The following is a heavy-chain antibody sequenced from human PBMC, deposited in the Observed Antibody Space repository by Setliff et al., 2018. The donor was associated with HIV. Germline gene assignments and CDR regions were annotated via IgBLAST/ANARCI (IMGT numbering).Heavy chain of an antibody. CDR1: GGSMNNDR. D-gene: IGHD4-17*01. CDR3: ARDSVGGGDYEIGYWHFDL. Sequence: PSETLSLTCTVSGGSMNNDRLSWIRQPAGKGLEWIGRISTTGLTTYNPSLKSRVSLSVAASQNQFFLELTSMTAADTAVYYCARDSVGGGDYEIGYWHFDLWGRGTLVTVSS. J-gene: IGHJ2*01. CDR2: ISTTGLT. V-gene: IGHV4-4*07.